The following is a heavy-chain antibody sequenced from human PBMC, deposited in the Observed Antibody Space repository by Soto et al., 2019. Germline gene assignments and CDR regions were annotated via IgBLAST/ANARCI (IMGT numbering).Heavy chain of an antibody. Sequence: QVQLVQSGAEVKKPGASVKVSCKASGYSFTSFEINWVRQATGQGLEWMGWTNPNGGNTVYAQKFRGRVNMTSNTSISAAYMELRSLRSDDTALYYCARGGLVSAGVDCWGQGTLITVAS. CDR1: GYSFTSFE. V-gene: IGHV1-8*01. J-gene: IGHJ4*02. D-gene: IGHD2-2*01. CDR2: TNPNGGNT. CDR3: ARGGLVSAGVDC.